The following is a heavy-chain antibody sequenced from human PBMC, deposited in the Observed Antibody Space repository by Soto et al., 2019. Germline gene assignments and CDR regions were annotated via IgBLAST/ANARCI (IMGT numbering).Heavy chain of an antibody. Sequence: ASVKVSCKASGYTFTSYGISWVRRAPGQGLEWMGWISAYNGNTNYAQKLQGRVTMTTDTSTSTAYMELRSLRSDDTAVYYCARVFYYGPGSYYNANWFDPWGQGTLVTVSS. CDR1: GYTFTSYG. D-gene: IGHD3-10*01. CDR2: ISAYNGNT. V-gene: IGHV1-18*01. J-gene: IGHJ5*02. CDR3: ARVFYYGPGSYYNANWFDP.